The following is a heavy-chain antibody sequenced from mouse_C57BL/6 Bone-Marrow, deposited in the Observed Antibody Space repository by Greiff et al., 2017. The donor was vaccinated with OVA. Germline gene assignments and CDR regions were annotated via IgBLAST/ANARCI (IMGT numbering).Heavy chain of an antibody. CDR3: ARHEGWLLIMDY. V-gene: IGHV1-62-2*01. CDR2: FYPGSGSI. CDR1: GYTFTEYT. J-gene: IGHJ4*01. Sequence: VKLMESGAELVKPGASVKLSCKASGYTFTEYTIHWVKQRSGQGLEWIGWFYPGSGSIKYNEKFKDKATLTADKSSSTVYMELSRLTSEDSAVYFCARHEGWLLIMDYWGQGTSVTVSS. D-gene: IGHD2-3*01.